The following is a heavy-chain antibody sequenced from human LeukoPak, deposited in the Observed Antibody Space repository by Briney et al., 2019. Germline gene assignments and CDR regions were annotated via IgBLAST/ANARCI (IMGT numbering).Heavy chain of an antibody. CDR2: FDPEDGET. J-gene: IGHJ4*02. Sequence: ASVKVSCKVSGYTLTELSMHWVRQAPGKGLEWMGGFDPEDGETIYAQKFQGRVTMTEDTSTDTAYMELSSLRSEDTAVYYCATFLSGSYWSYFDYWGQGTLVTVSS. D-gene: IGHD1-26*01. CDR3: ATFLSGSYWSYFDY. CDR1: GYTLTELS. V-gene: IGHV1-24*01.